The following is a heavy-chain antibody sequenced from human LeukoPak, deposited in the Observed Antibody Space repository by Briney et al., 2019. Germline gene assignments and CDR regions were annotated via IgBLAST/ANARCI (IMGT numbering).Heavy chain of an antibody. CDR3: ARTMYYYDSSGYLY. J-gene: IGHJ4*02. CDR2: IYYSGST. V-gene: IGHV4-30-4*01. CDR1: GGSISSGDCY. D-gene: IGHD3-22*01. Sequence: SQTLSFTCTVSGGSISSGDCYWGWIRQPPGKGLEWFGYIYYSGSTYYNPSLKSRVTISVDTSKNQFSLKLSAVTAADTAVYYCARTMYYYDSSGYLYWGQGTLVTVSS.